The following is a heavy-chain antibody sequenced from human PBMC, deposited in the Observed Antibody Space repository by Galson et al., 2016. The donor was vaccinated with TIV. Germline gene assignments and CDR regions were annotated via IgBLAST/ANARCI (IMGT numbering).Heavy chain of an antibody. CDR3: ARERGPGYCSDTSCYGYSGLDV. Sequence: SVKVSCKASGYTFSHYFMHWVRQAPGQGLEWMGRINPNSGGTHYAVKFQGRVTMTRDTSISTGYMELSSLTSDDTAVYYCARERGPGYCSDTSCYGYSGLDVWGQGTTVIVSS. CDR1: GYTFSHYF. D-gene: IGHD2-2*03. V-gene: IGHV1-2*06. J-gene: IGHJ6*02. CDR2: INPNSGGT.